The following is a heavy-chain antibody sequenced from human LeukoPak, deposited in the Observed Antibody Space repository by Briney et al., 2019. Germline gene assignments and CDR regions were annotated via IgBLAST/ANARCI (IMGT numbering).Heavy chain of an antibody. CDR2: IYPGDFDT. CDR3: ARGSGSYHTAYMN. V-gene: IGHV5-51*01. J-gene: IGHJ1*01. Sequence: GESLKISCKGSGYSFTSYWFGWVRQLPGKGLEWMGVIYPGDFDTRYSPSFQAQATISADKSLITPYLQRTSLTASDTAMYYWARGSGSYHTAYMNWGEGSPVSVSS. CDR1: GYSFTSYW. D-gene: IGHD1-26*01.